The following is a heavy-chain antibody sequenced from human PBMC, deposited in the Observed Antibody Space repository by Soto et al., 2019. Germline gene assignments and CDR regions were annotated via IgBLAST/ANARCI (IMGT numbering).Heavy chain of an antibody. J-gene: IGHJ4*02. CDR3: ARDLGSSSARRDDY. V-gene: IGHV1-69*01. CDR2: IIPIFGTA. Sequence: VNVYFKAAGGAYSSYPVSWRRQDPGQGLEWMGGIIPIFGTANYAQKFQGRVTITADESTSTAYMELSSPRSEDTAVYYCARDLGSSSARRDDYWGQGTLVTVSS. CDR1: GGAYSSYP. D-gene: IGHD6-13*01.